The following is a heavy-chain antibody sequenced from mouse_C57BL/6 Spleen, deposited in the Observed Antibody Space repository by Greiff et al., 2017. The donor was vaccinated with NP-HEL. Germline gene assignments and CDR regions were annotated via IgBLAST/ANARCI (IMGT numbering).Heavy chain of an antibody. V-gene: IGHV1-81*01. J-gene: IGHJ3*01. CDR2: IYPRSGNT. D-gene: IGHD1-1*01. CDR3: ARQGTDYDSSEAWFAY. Sequence: VQLQQSGAELVRPGASVKMSCKASGYTFTSYGISWVKQRPGQGLEWIGEIYPRSGNTNYNEKFKGKATLTADKSSSTAYMELRSLTSADSAVYFCARQGTDYDSSEAWFAYWGQGTLVTVSA. CDR1: GYTFTSYG.